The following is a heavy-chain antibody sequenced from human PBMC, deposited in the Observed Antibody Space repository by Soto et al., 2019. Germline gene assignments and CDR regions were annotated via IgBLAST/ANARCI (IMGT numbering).Heavy chain of an antibody. D-gene: IGHD2-8*02. CDR3: ARGNWWLYPFDY. Sequence: QVQLVQSGAEVKKPGSSVKVSCKASGGTFSSYAISWVRQAPGQGLEWMGGIIPIFGTANYAQKFQGRVTMTTDTSTSTAYMELRSLRSDDTPVYYCARGNWWLYPFDYWGQGTLVTVSS. J-gene: IGHJ4*02. CDR2: IIPIFGTA. V-gene: IGHV1-69*06. CDR1: GGTFSSYA.